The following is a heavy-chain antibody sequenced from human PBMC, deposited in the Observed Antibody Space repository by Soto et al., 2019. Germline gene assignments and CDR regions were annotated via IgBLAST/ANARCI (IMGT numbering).Heavy chain of an antibody. J-gene: IGHJ4*02. Sequence: QVQLQESGPGLVKPSGTLSLTCAVSGDFMSSNNWWTWVRQPPGKGLEWIGEIHHSGNTNYNPSLKTRVSXXRXKXINQFSLKLNSVTAADTAVYFCARGHPTTGWSNFDYWGQGNLVTVSA. D-gene: IGHD6-19*01. CDR1: GDFMSSNNW. CDR2: IHHSGNT. V-gene: IGHV4-4*02. CDR3: ARGHPTTGWSNFDY.